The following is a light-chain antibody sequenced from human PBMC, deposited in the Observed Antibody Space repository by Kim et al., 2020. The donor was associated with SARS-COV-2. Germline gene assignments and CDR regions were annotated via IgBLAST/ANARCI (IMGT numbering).Light chain of an antibody. V-gene: IGLV3-19*01. Sequence: VAWGQTVRITCQGDSLRSYYATWYQQKPGQAPILVIYGKNNRPAGIPDRFSGSSSGNTASLTSAGTQAGDEADYYCNSRDSNDNGVFGGGTKLTVL. CDR3: NSRDSNDNGV. J-gene: IGLJ2*01. CDR2: GKN. CDR1: SLRSYY.